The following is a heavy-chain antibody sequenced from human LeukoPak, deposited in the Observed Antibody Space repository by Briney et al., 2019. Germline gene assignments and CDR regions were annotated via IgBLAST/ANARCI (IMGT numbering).Heavy chain of an antibody. CDR1: GFTFSSYG. V-gene: IGHV3-7*01. J-gene: IGHJ3*02. D-gene: IGHD3-9*01. CDR2: IKQDGSEK. CDR3: ARAGDLRYFDWSGIDAFDI. Sequence: GGSLRLSCAASGFTFSSYGMHWVRQAPGKGLEWVANIKQDGSEKYYVDSVKGRFTISRDNAKNSLYLQMNSLRAEDTAVYYCARAGDLRYFDWSGIDAFDIWGQGTMVTVSS.